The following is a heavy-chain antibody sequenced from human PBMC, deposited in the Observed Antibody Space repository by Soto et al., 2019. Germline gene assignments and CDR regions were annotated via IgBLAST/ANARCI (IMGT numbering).Heavy chain of an antibody. CDR1: GFTVSSNY. J-gene: IGHJ4*02. Sequence: GGSLRLSCAASGFTVSSNYMSWVRQAPGKGLEWVSVIYSGGSTYYADSVKGRFTISRDNSKNTLYLQMNSLRAEDTAVYYCARDRYYYDSSGYPSIFDYCGKGTLVTVSS. V-gene: IGHV3-53*01. D-gene: IGHD3-22*01. CDR2: IYSGGST. CDR3: ARDRYYYDSSGYPSIFDY.